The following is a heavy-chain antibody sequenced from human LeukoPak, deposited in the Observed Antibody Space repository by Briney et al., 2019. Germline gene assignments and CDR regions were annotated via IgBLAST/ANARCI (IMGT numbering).Heavy chain of an antibody. CDR3: ATEYGITMVRGVMSYYGMDV. V-gene: IGHV1-24*01. CDR1: GYTFSNH. J-gene: IGHJ6*02. D-gene: IGHD3-10*01. Sequence: ASVKVSCKASGYTFSNHDFDWVRQAPGKGLEWMGGFDPEDGETIYAQKFQGRVTMTEDTSTDTAYMELSSLRSEDTAVYYCATEYGITMVRGVMSYYGMDVWGQGTTVTVSS. CDR2: FDPEDGET.